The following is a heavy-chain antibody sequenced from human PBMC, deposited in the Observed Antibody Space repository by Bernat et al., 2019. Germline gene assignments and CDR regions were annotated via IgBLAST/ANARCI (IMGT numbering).Heavy chain of an antibody. CDR3: ARARGIAVAGFTESRDP. CDR1: GYTFTSYG. V-gene: IGHV1-18*01. Sequence: QVQLVQSGAEVKKPGASVRVSCKASGYTFTSYGISWVRQAPGQGLEWMGWISAYNGNTNYAQKLQGRVTMTTDTSTSTAYMELRSLRSDDTAVYYCARARGIAVAGFTESRDPWGQGTLVTVSS. J-gene: IGHJ5*02. D-gene: IGHD6-19*01. CDR2: ISAYNGNT.